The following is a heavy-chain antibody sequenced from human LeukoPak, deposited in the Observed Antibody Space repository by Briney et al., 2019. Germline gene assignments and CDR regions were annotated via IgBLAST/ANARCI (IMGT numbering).Heavy chain of an antibody. CDR1: GDSISTGVYF. CDR3: ASRLHYDFWSGYYTGR. D-gene: IGHD3-3*01. V-gene: IGHV4-39*01. CDR2: IYYSGST. Sequence: SQTLSLTCTVSGDSISTGVYFWGWIRQPPGRGLEWIGTIYYSGSTYYNPSLKSRVTISVDTSKNQFSLKLSSVTAADTAVYYCASRLHYDFWSGYYTGRWGQGTLVTVSS. J-gene: IGHJ4*02.